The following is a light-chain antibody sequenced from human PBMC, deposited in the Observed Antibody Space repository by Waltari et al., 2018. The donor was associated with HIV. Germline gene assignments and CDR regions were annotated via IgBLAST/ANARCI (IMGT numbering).Light chain of an antibody. CDR2: EDN. V-gene: IGLV3-10*01. J-gene: IGLJ3*02. Sequence: SYELTQPPSVSVSPGHTARITCSGDALPKKYAYWYQQRSGQAPVLVIYEDNKRPSGIPERFSGSSSGTMATLTISGAQVEDEADYSCFSTDSSGNHRVFGGGTKLTVL. CDR3: FSTDSSGNHRV. CDR1: ALPKKY.